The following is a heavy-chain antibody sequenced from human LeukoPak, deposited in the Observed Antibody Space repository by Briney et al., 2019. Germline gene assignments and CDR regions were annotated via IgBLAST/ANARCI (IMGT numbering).Heavy chain of an antibody. Sequence: ASVKVSCKASGGTFSSYAISWVRQAPGQGLEWMGRIIPTLGIANYAQKFQGRVTITADKSTSTAYMELSSLRSEDTAVYYCARDGAPYGSGSYYNDYWGQGTLVTVSS. J-gene: IGHJ4*02. CDR2: IIPTLGIA. CDR3: ARDGAPYGSGSYYNDY. V-gene: IGHV1-69*04. D-gene: IGHD3-10*01. CDR1: GGTFSSYA.